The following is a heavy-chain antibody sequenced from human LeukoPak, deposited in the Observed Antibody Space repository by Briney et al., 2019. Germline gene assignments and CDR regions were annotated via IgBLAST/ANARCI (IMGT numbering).Heavy chain of an antibody. Sequence: SETLSLTCAVSGGSISSGGYSWSWIRQPPGKGLEWIGYIYHSGSTYYNPSLKSRVTISVDRSKNQFSLKLGSVTAADTAVYYCARDSPGIAAAGGDHWGQGTLVTVSS. V-gene: IGHV4-30-2*01. CDR1: GGSISSGGYS. D-gene: IGHD6-13*01. CDR3: ARDSPGIAAAGGDH. CDR2: IYHSGST. J-gene: IGHJ4*02.